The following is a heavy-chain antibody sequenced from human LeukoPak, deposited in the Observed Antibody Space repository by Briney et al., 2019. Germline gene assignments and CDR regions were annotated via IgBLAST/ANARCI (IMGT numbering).Heavy chain of an antibody. CDR2: ISAYNGNT. V-gene: IGHV1-18*01. CDR3: ARSYDFWSGYGGNWFDP. CDR1: GYTFTSYG. D-gene: IGHD3-3*01. Sequence: GASVKVSCKASGYTFTSYGISWVRQAPGQGLEWMGWISAYNGNTNYAQKLQGRVTMTTDTSTSTAYMELRSLRSDATAVYYCARSYDFWSGYGGNWFDPWGQGTLVTVSS. J-gene: IGHJ5*02.